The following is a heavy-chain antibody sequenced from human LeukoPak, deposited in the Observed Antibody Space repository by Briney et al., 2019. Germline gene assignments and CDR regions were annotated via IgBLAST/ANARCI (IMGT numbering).Heavy chain of an antibody. CDR1: GFTFSSHG. Sequence: GGSLRLSCAASGFTFSSHGMHWVRQAPGKGLEWVALIWYDGSKKNYADSVKGRFTISRDDSKSTLYLQINSLRAEDTAVYYCAKDLSYGSNWFDPWAREPWSPSPQ. V-gene: IGHV3-33*06. D-gene: IGHD5-18*01. CDR2: IWYDGSKK. CDR3: AKDLSYGSNWFDP. J-gene: IGHJ5*02.